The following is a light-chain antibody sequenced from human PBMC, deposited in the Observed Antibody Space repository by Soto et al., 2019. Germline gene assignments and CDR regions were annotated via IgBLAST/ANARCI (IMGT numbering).Light chain of an antibody. CDR3: QQLNSYLS. J-gene: IGKJ3*01. V-gene: IGKV1-9*01. Sequence: IHLTQSPSSLSASVGDRVTITCRASQGISSYLAWYQQKPGKAPKLLIYAASTLQSGVPSRFSGSGSGTDFTLTISSLQPEDFATYYCQQLNSYLSFGPGTKVDIK. CDR2: AAS. CDR1: QGISSY.